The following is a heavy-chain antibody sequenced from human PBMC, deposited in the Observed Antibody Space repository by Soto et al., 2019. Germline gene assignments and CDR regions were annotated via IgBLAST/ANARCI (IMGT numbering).Heavy chain of an antibody. Sequence: GGSLRLSCAASGFTFSSYAMHWVRQAPGKGLEWVAIISYDGSNKYYADPVKGRFYISRDNSKSTLYLQMNSLRAEDTALYYCAKGRSYYYYYGVDVWGQGTTVTVSS. CDR3: AKGRSYYYYYGVDV. V-gene: IGHV3-30-3*01. J-gene: IGHJ6*02. CDR2: ISYDGSNK. CDR1: GFTFSSYA.